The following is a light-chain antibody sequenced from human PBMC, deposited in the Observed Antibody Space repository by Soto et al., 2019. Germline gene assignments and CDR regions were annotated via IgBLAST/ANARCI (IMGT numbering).Light chain of an antibody. CDR2: GES. J-gene: IGKJ5*01. Sequence: VTTQSPGTLSLSPGEGATLSCRGGQSVSSSQLAWYQQKTGQAPRLLVYGESSRATGIPERFSGSVSETDLNLSISRLEPEDFAVYYCQNYGNSPLTFGQGTRLEIK. CDR1: QSVSSSQ. V-gene: IGKV3-20*01. CDR3: QNYGNSPLT.